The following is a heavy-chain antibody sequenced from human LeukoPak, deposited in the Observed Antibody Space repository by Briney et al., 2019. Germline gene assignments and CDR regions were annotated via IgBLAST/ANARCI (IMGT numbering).Heavy chain of an antibody. V-gene: IGHV3-21*01. D-gene: IGHD3-10*01. CDR1: GFTFSSCS. CDR2: ISSSSSYI. Sequence: GGSLRLSCAASGFTFSSCSMNWVRQAPGKGLEWVSSISSSSSYIYYADSVKGRFTISRDNAKNSLYLQMNSLRAEDTAVYYCARDKAKLWFGESGNWFDPWGQGTLVTVSS. CDR3: ARDKAKLWFGESGNWFDP. J-gene: IGHJ5*02.